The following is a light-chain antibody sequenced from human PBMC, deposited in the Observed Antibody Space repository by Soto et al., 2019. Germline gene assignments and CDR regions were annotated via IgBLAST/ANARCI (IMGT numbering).Light chain of an antibody. CDR2: GAS. V-gene: IGKV3-15*01. J-gene: IGKJ5*01. Sequence: EIVLTQSPGTLSLSPGERATLSCRASQSVSSTYLAWCQQKPGQAPRLLIYGASTRATGIPARFSGSGSGTEFTLTISSLQSEDFAVYYCQQYNNWPRATFGQGTRLEI. CDR3: QQYNNWPRAT. CDR1: QSVSSTY.